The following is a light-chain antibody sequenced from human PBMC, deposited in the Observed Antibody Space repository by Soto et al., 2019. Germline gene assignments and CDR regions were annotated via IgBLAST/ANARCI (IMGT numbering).Light chain of an antibody. Sequence: QSVLTQPASVSGSPGQSIAISCTGTSSDVGGYSYVSWYQQQPGKAPKLVISDVSNRPSGVSDRFSGSKSGNTASLTISGLQTEDEADYYCASYTTSSTYVFGTVTKLTVL. CDR3: ASYTTSSTYV. J-gene: IGLJ1*01. CDR2: DVS. V-gene: IGLV2-14*01. CDR1: SSDVGGYSY.